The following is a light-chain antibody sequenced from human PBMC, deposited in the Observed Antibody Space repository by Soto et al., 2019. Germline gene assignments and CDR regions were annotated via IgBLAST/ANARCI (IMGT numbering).Light chain of an antibody. CDR1: QTINTY. CDR3: QHSFSTPRT. J-gene: IGKJ1*01. Sequence: DIQMTQSPSSLSASVGDRVTISCRASQTINTYVNWYLQKPGKAPKLLIYAASSLHSGVPSRFSGSGSGTYFTLTISSLQPEDFATYYCQHSFSTPRTCGQGTKVDIK. V-gene: IGKV1-39*01. CDR2: AAS.